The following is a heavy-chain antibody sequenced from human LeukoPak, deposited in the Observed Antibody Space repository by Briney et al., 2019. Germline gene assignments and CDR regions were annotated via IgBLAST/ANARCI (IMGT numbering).Heavy chain of an antibody. Sequence: SETLSLTCAVYGGSFSGYYWSWIRQPPGKGLEWLGEINHSGSTNYNPSLKSRVTISVDTSENQFSLKLSSVTAADTAVYYCVRDGYPSYDSSGYYSDWGQGTLVTVSS. CDR2: INHSGST. D-gene: IGHD3-22*01. J-gene: IGHJ4*02. V-gene: IGHV4-34*01. CDR3: VRDGYPSYDSSGYYSD. CDR1: GGSFSGYY.